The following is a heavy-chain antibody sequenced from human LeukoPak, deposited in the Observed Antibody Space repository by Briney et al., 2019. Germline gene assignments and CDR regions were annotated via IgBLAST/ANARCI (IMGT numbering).Heavy chain of an antibody. CDR1: GYTFTIYG. J-gene: IGHJ4*02. V-gene: IGHV1-18*01. Sequence: ASVRVSSKASGYTFTIYGISWVRQAPGQRLEWMGWISAYNGNTNYAQKLQGRVTMTTDTSTSTAYMELRSLRSDDTAVYYCARDYYYDSSGPFDYWGQGTLVTVSS. D-gene: IGHD3-22*01. CDR2: ISAYNGNT. CDR3: ARDYYYDSSGPFDY.